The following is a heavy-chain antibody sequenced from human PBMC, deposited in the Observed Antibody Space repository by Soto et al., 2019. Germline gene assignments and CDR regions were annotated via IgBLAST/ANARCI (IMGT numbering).Heavy chain of an antibody. CDR2: IIPILGIA. CDR1: GGTFSSYA. Sequence: ASVKVSCKASGGTFSSYAISWVRQAPGQGLEWMGRIIPILGIANYAQKFQGRVTITADKSTSTAYMELSSLRSEDTALYCWAGVSLCTGGLTAEFDPWGQGTLVTVSS. J-gene: IGHJ5*02. D-gene: IGHD3-16*01. CDR3: AGVSLCTGGLTAEFDP. V-gene: IGHV1-69*04.